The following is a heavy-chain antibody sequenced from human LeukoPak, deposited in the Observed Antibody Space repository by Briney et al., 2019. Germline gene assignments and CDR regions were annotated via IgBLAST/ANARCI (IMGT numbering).Heavy chain of an antibody. CDR3: ARGNTIAVAFDY. J-gene: IGHJ4*02. CDR1: GFTFSSYA. D-gene: IGHD6-19*01. CDR2: ISSSSSYI. V-gene: IGHV3-21*01. Sequence: PGGSLRLSCAASGFTFSSYAMSWVRQAPGKGLEWVSSISSSSSYIYYADSVKGRFTISRDNAKNSLYLQMNSLRAEDTAVYYCARGNTIAVAFDYWGQGTLVTVSS.